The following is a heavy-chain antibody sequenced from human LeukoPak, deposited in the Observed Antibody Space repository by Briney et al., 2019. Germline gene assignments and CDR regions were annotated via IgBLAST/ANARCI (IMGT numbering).Heavy chain of an antibody. V-gene: IGHV4-31*03. CDR3: VRTYYDIVTGPPQFDY. CDR1: GGSISSGGYY. CDR2: IYYSGST. D-gene: IGHD3-9*01. Sequence: SETLSLTCTVSGGSISSGGYYWSWIRQDPGKGLEWIGYIYYSGSTYYNPSLKSRVTISVDTSKNQFSLKLSSVTAADTAVYYCVRTYYDIVTGPPQFDYWVPGTLVTVSS. J-gene: IGHJ4*01.